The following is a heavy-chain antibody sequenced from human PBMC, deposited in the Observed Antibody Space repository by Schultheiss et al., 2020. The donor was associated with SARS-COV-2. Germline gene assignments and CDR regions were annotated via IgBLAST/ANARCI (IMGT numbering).Heavy chain of an antibody. CDR1: GGSVSSGSYY. CDR3: AREGKSEGIDY. V-gene: IGHV4-61*01. CDR2: IYYSGST. J-gene: IGHJ4*02. Sequence: SQTLSLTCTVSGGSVSSGSYYWSWIRQPPGKGLEWIGYIYYSGSTNYNPSLKSRVTISVDTSKNQFSLKLSSVTAADTAVYYCAREGKSEGIDYWGQGTLVTVSS.